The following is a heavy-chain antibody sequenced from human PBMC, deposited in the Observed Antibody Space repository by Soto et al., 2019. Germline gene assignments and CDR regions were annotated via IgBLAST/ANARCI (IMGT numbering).Heavy chain of an antibody. V-gene: IGHV3-33*01. CDR2: IWYDGSNK. D-gene: IGHD2-15*01. Sequence: QVQLVESGGGVVQPGRSLRLSCAASGFTFSSYNIHWVRQAPGKGLEWVAVIWYDGSNKYFADSVKGRFTISRDNSKNTLYLQMNSLRDEDTAVYYCERDFVVGYYGMDVWGQGTTVTVSS. J-gene: IGHJ6*02. CDR1: GFTFSSYN. CDR3: ERDFVVGYYGMDV.